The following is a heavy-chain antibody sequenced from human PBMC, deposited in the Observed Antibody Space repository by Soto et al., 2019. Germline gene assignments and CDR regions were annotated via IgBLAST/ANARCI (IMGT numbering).Heavy chain of an antibody. CDR2: IYSGGST. CDR1: GFTVSSNY. J-gene: IGHJ5*02. V-gene: IGHV3-53*01. Sequence: GGSLRLSCAASGFTVSSNYMSWVRQAPGKGLEWVSVIYSGGSTNYADSVKGRFTISRDDSKKTLYLEMSSLRVDDTAVYYCVREDSFRDTNVPWGQGTLVT. D-gene: IGHD2-8*01. CDR3: VREDSFRDTNVP.